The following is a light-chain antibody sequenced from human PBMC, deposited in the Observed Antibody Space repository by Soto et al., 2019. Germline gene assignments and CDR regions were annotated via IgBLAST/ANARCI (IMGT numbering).Light chain of an antibody. CDR3: GSYASATLI. Sequence: QSVLTQPASVSGSPGQSITISCTGTSSDIGAYDYVSWFQQYSGKAPTLIIYEVRFRPSGVSSRFSGSKSGNTASLTISGLQTEDEADYYCGSYASATLIFGGGTQLTX. V-gene: IGLV2-14*03. J-gene: IGLJ2*01. CDR1: SSDIGAYDY. CDR2: EVR.